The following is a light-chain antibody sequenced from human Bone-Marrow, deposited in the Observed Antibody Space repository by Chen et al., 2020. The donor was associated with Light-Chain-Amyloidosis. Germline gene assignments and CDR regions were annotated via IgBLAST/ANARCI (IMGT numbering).Light chain of an antibody. CDR3: QEYNSYS. J-gene: IGKJ3*01. CDR1: QSISSW. V-gene: IGKV1-5*03. Sequence: DIQMTQSPSTLSASVGDRVTITCRASQSISSWLAWYQQKPGKAPKLLIYKASSLESGVPSRFSGSGSETEFTLTISSLQPDDFATYYCQEYNSYSFGPGTKVDIK. CDR2: KAS.